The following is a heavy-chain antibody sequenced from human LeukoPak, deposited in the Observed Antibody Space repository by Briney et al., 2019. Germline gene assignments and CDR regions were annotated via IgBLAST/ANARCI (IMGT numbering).Heavy chain of an antibody. V-gene: IGHV3-23*01. CDR2: IGGDGTSS. CDR1: GFTFTNYA. CDR3: ARRVGGTPDY. D-gene: IGHD1-26*01. Sequence: PGGSLRLSCVASGFTFTNYAMTWVRQTPGKGLEWVSAIGGDGTSSDYADSVKGRFTISRDNSKNTLYLQMNSLRAEDTALYYCARRVGGTPDYWGLGTLVTVSS. J-gene: IGHJ4*02.